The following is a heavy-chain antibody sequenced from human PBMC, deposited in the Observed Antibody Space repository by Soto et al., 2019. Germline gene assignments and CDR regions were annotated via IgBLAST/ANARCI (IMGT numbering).Heavy chain of an antibody. CDR2: ISSTGNVI. CDR3: AKMSSENYYDPVFS. V-gene: IGHV3-11*01. J-gene: IGHJ4*02. CDR1: GFTFSDYY. D-gene: IGHD3-22*01. Sequence: QVHLVESGGGFVKTSGSLTLACGGSGFTFSDYYMSWFRQAPGKGLEWVAYISSTGNVIYYADSVKGRFTISRDNAKNSVFLQMNNLRAEDTALYFCAKMSSENYYDPVFSWGQGTLVTVSS.